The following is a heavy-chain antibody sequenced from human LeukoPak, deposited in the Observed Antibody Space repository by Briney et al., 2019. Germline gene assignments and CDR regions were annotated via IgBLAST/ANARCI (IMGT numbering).Heavy chain of an antibody. CDR2: ISSSSSYI. Sequence: GGSLRLSCAASGFTFSSYSMNWVRQAPGKGLEWVSSISSSSSYIYYADSVKGRFTISRDNAKNSLYLQMNSLRAEDTAVYYCARDLARYYDSGSFDYWGQGTLVTVSS. CDR1: GFTFSSYS. V-gene: IGHV3-21*01. J-gene: IGHJ4*02. CDR3: ARDLARYYDSGSFDY. D-gene: IGHD3-22*01.